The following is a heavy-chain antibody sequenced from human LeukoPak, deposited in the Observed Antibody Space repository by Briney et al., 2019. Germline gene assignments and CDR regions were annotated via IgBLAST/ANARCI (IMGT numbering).Heavy chain of an antibody. V-gene: IGHV4-39*01. D-gene: IGHD5-18*01. J-gene: IGHJ4*02. Sequence: SETLSLTCTVSGDSIRSSSYYWGWIRQPPGKGLEWIGNIYYSGSTYYNPSLKSRVTISVDTSKNQFSLKLSSVTAADTAVYYCARLRNIAMIKDWSSFHFDYWGQGTLVTVSS. CDR3: ARLRNIAMIKDWSSFHFDY. CDR1: GDSIRSSSYY. CDR2: IYYSGST.